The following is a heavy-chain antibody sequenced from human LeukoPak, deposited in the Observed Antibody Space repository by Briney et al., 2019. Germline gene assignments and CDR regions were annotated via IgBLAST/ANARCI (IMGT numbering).Heavy chain of an antibody. CDR2: ISGSGGST. J-gene: IGHJ4*02. V-gene: IGHV3-23*01. CDR3: AKGGTRISSSSDY. CDR1: GFTFSSYA. Sequence: PGGSLRLSCAASGFTFSSYAMSWVRQAPGKGLDWVSAISGSGGSTYYADSVKGRFTISRDNSKNTLYLQMNSLRAEDTAVYYCAKGGTRISSSSDYWGQGTLVTVSS. D-gene: IGHD6-6*01.